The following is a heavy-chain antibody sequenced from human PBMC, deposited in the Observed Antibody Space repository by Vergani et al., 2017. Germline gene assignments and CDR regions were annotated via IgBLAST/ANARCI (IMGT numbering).Heavy chain of an antibody. J-gene: IGHJ5*02. CDR1: GYTFTSYG. D-gene: IGHD6-19*01. CDR2: INPNSGGT. CDR3: ARVSGWGYWFDP. V-gene: IGHV1-2*02. Sequence: QVQLVQSGAEVKKPGASVKVSCKASGYTFTSYGISWVRQAPGQGLEGMGWINPNSGGTNYAQKFQGRVTMTRDTSISTAYMELSRLRSDDTAVYYCARVSGWGYWFDPWGQGTLVTVSS.